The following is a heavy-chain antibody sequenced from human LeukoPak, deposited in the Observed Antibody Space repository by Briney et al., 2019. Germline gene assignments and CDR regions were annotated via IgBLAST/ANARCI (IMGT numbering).Heavy chain of an antibody. D-gene: IGHD2-15*01. CDR2: IYTSGST. CDR1: GGSISSGSYC. J-gene: IGHJ6*03. CDR3: AREIVVVVAATPYPNYYYYMDV. V-gene: IGHV4-61*02. Sequence: SQTLSLTCTVSGGSISSGSYCWSWIQQPAGKGLEWIGRIYTSGSTNYNPSLKSRVTISVDTSKNQFSLKLSSVTAADTAVYYCAREIVVVVAATPYPNYYYYMDVWGKGTTVTVSS.